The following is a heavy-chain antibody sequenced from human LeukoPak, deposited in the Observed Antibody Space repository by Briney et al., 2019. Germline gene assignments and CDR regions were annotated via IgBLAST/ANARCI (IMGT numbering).Heavy chain of an antibody. CDR3: AKGQAAAGT. Sequence: PGRSLRLSCAASGFTFSSYGMHWVRHAPGKGLEWVAVIWYDGSNKYYADSVKGRFTISRDNSKNTLYLQMNSLRAEDTAVYYCAKGQAAAGTWGQGTVVTVSS. J-gene: IGHJ5*02. CDR1: GFTFSSYG. CDR2: IWYDGSNK. V-gene: IGHV3-33*06. D-gene: IGHD6-13*01.